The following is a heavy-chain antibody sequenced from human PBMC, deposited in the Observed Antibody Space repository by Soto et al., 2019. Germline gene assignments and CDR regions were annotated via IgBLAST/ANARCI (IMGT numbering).Heavy chain of an antibody. CDR2: ISSSSSYI. CDR3: ARDYYGSGSYFPFDY. J-gene: IGHJ4*02. V-gene: IGHV3-21*01. Sequence: PGGSLRLSCAASGFTFSSYSMNWVRQAPGKGLEWVSSISSSSSYIYYADSVKGRFTISRDNAKNSLYLQMNSLRAEDTAVYYCARDYYGSGSYFPFDYWGQGTLVTVSS. D-gene: IGHD3-10*01. CDR1: GFTFSSYS.